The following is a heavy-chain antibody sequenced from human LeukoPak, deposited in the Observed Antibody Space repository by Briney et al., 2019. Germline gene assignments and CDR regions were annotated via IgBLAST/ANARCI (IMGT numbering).Heavy chain of an antibody. CDR1: GFTFNRYW. D-gene: IGHD3-16*02. J-gene: IGHJ4*02. V-gene: IGHV3-74*01. Sequence: GGSLILSRAASGFTFNRYWMHWVRQVPGKGLEWVSRISTDGSTTTYADSVKGRFTISRDNAKDTLYLQMNSLRAEDTAVYYCASPRLDYVWGTYLDYWGQGSLVTVSS. CDR3: ASPRLDYVWGTYLDY. CDR2: ISTDGSTT.